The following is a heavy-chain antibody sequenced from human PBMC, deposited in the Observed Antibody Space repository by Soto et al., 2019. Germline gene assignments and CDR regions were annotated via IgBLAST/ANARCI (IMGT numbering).Heavy chain of an antibody. CDR2: IDPSDSYT. V-gene: IGHV5-10-1*01. J-gene: IGHJ4*02. Sequence: PGESLKISCKGSGYSFTSYWISWVRQMPGKGLEWMGRIDPSDSYTNYSPSFQGHVTISADKSISTAYLQWSSLKASDTAMYYCARQEGYSSSWDPPKDYWGQGTLVTVSS. CDR1: GYSFTSYW. CDR3: ARQEGYSSSWDPPKDY. D-gene: IGHD6-13*01.